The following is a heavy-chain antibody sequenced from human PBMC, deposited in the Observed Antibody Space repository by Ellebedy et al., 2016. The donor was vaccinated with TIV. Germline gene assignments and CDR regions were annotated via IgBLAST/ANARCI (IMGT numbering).Heavy chain of an antibody. D-gene: IGHD5-18*01. CDR3: VSRGYNYGLNAFDI. Sequence: SETLSLTCDVYGRSFSGYPWNWIRQPPGEGLEWIGEINHSGTTFYNPSLKSRVTISVDTSKNQFSLRLSSATAADTAVYYCVSRGYNYGLNAFDIWGQGTMVTVSS. J-gene: IGHJ3*02. CDR1: GRSFSGYP. V-gene: IGHV4-34*01. CDR2: INHSGTT.